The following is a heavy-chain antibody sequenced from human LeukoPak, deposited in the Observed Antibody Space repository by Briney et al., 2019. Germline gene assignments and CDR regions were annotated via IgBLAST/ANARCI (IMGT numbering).Heavy chain of an antibody. J-gene: IGHJ3*02. V-gene: IGHV3-9*01. CDR3: AKVSYYYDSSGFGAFDI. Sequence: SLRLSCAASGFTFDDYAMHWVRQAPGKGLEWVSGISWNSGSIGYADSVKGRFTISGDNAKNSLYLQMNSLRAEDTALYYCAKVSYYYDSSGFGAFDIWGQGTMVTVSS. CDR1: GFTFDDYA. CDR2: ISWNSGSI. D-gene: IGHD3-22*01.